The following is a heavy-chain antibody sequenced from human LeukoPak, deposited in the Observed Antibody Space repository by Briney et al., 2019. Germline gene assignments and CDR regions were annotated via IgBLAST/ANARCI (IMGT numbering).Heavy chain of an antibody. CDR3: ARDGTTVGSLGY. CDR2: ICGSGGST. D-gene: IGHD4-23*01. V-gene: IGHV3-23*01. CDR1: VYTFSRYA. Sequence: GGSLRLSCAPSVYTFSRYAMSGVREAPGGGGEGVSDICGSGGSTCYADAVKGRFTISRDNANTSLYLQMNSQRAEDTAVYYCARDGTTVGSLGYWGQGTLVTVSS. J-gene: IGHJ4*02.